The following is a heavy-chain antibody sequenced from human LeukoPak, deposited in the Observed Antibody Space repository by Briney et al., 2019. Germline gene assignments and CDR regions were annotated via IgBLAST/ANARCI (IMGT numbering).Heavy chain of an antibody. CDR1: GGSISSYY. Sequence: SETLSLTCTVSGGSISSYYWNWIRQPPGKGLEWIGCIYYSGSTNYNPSLKSRVTISVDTSKNQFSLKLSSVTAADTAVYYCARDADYYDSSGYYSPSWFDPWGQGTLVTVSS. V-gene: IGHV4-59*01. CDR3: ARDADYYDSSGYYSPSWFDP. J-gene: IGHJ5*02. D-gene: IGHD3-22*01. CDR2: IYYSGST.